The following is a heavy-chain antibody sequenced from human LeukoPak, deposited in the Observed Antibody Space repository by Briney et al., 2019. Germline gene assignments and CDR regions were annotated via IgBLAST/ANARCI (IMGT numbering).Heavy chain of an antibody. CDR1: GGSISSYY. CDR3: ARPKGAGKGDWFDP. CDR2: IYYSGST. D-gene: IGHD6-19*01. V-gene: IGHV4-59*05. J-gene: IGHJ5*02. Sequence: PSETLSLTCTVSGGSISSYYWSWIRQPPGKGLEWVGSIYYSGSTYYNPSLKSRVTISVDTSKSQFSLKLSSVTAADTAVYYCARPKGAGKGDWFDPWGQGTLVTVSS.